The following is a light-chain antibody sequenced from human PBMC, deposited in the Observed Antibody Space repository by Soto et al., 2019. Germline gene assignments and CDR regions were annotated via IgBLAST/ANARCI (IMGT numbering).Light chain of an antibody. J-gene: IGKJ2*01. CDR1: QTIGQY. Sequence: DIRMTQSPSSLSASVGDTVTMTCRAGQTIGQYVSWYRQKPGKAPDLLIYSASTLQSGVPSRFRGSGSETVFTLTISSLQSEDFAVYYCQHYNNWPFTFGQGTKLEIK. CDR3: QHYNNWPFT. V-gene: IGKV1-9*01. CDR2: SAS.